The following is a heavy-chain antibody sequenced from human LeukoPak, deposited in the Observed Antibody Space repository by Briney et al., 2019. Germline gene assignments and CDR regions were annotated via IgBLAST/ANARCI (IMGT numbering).Heavy chain of an antibody. V-gene: IGHV3-49*04. J-gene: IGHJ3*02. D-gene: IGHD3-3*01. CDR1: GFTFGDYA. Sequence: GGSLRLSCTASGFTFGDYAMSWVRQAPGKGLEWVGFIRSKAYGGTTEYAASVKGRFTIPRDDSKSIAYLQMNSLKTEDTAVYYCTRAGVTYDFWSGYPLYAFDIWGQGTMVTVSS. CDR2: IRSKAYGGTT. CDR3: TRAGVTYDFWSGYPLYAFDI.